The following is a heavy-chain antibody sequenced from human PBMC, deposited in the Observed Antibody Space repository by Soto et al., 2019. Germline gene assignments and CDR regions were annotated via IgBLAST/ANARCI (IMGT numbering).Heavy chain of an antibody. CDR2: ISPYSGYT. CDR1: GYSFTTYT. Sequence: ASVKVSCKASGYSFTTYTISWVRQAPGQGLQWMGWISPYSGYTTYAQNLQGRVTITADESTSTAYMELSSPRSEDTAVYYCARTYDFWSGYMYYFDYWGQGTLVTVSS. D-gene: IGHD3-3*01. J-gene: IGHJ4*02. CDR3: ARTYDFWSGYMYYFDY. V-gene: IGHV1-18*04.